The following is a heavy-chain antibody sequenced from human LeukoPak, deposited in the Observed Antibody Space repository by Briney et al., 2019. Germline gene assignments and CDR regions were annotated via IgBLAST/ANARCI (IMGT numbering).Heavy chain of an antibody. CDR2: ISAYNGNT. J-gene: IGHJ6*03. Sequence: ASVKVSCKASGYTFTSYGISWVRQAPGQGLEWMGWISAYNGNTNYAQKLQGRVTMTTDTSTSTAYMELRSLRSDDTAVYYCARTPGSEYYYYYYMDVWGKGTTVTVSS. D-gene: IGHD3-10*01. CDR1: GYTFTSYG. V-gene: IGHV1-18*01. CDR3: ARTPGSEYYYYYYMDV.